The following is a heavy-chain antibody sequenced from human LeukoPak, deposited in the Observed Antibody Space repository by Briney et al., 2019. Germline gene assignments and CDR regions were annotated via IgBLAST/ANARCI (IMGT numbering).Heavy chain of an antibody. V-gene: IGHV1-18*01. D-gene: IGHD1-7*01. Sequence: ASVKVSCKASGYTFTSYGISWVRQAPGQGLEWMGWISAYNGNTNYAQKLQGRVTMTTDTSTSTAYMELRSLRSDDTPVYYCARDRSITGTTFSGNWFDPWGQGTLVTVSS. CDR2: ISAYNGNT. J-gene: IGHJ5*02. CDR1: GYTFTSYG. CDR3: ARDRSITGTTFSGNWFDP.